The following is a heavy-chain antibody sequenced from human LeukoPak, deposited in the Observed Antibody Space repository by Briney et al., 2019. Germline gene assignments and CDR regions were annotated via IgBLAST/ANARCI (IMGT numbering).Heavy chain of an antibody. CDR1: GGTFSSYA. CDR2: IIPIFGTA. D-gene: IGHD1-26*01. J-gene: IGHJ6*03. CDR3: ARPYRPTTNYYYMDV. V-gene: IGHV1-69*01. Sequence: SVKVSCKAPGGTFSSYAISWVRQAPGQGLEWMGGIIPIFGTANYAQKFQGRVTITAGESTSTAYMELSSLRSEDTAVYYCARPYRPTTNYYYMDVWGKGTTVTVSS.